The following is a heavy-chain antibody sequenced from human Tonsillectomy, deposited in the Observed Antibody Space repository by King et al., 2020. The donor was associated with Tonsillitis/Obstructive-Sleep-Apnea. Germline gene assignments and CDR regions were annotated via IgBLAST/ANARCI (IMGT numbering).Heavy chain of an antibody. CDR1: GFTFSSYG. V-gene: IGHV3-33*01. J-gene: IGHJ4*02. CDR3: ARDPRNHYDYIWGSYRQGGFDY. Sequence: VQLVESGGGVVQPGRSLRLFCAASGFTFSSYGMHWVRQAPGKGLEWVAVIWYDGSNKYYADSVKGRFTISRDNSKNTLYLQMNSLRAEDTAVYYCARDPRNHYDYIWGSYRQGGFDYWGQGTLVTVSS. D-gene: IGHD3-16*02. CDR2: IWYDGSNK.